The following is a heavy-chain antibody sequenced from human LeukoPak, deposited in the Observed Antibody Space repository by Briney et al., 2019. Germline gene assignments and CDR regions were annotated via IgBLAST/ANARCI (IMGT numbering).Heavy chain of an antibody. J-gene: IGHJ3*02. D-gene: IGHD3-10*01. CDR2: ISSNGGST. Sequence: GGSLRLSCAASGFTFSSYAMHWVRQAPGKGLEYVSAISSNGGSTYYANCVKGRFTISRDNNKNTVYLQMNSLRAEDTAVYYCAKAHYYGSGNYAFDIWGQGTMVTVSS. CDR1: GFTFSSYA. V-gene: IGHV3-64*01. CDR3: AKAHYYGSGNYAFDI.